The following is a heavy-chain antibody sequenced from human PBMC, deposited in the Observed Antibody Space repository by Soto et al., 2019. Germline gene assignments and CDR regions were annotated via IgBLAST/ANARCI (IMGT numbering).Heavy chain of an antibody. CDR1: GCSFSDYY. V-gene: IGHV3-11*06. D-gene: IGHD3-22*01. J-gene: IGHJ4*02. Sequence: GGSLRLSCAVSGCSFSDYYMNWIRQAPGKGLEWLSYIGSTATYTNYADSVRGRFTISRDSAKDSLYLDMNGLRAEGTAVYYCARARLVVEGRFDYWGQGTLVTVSS. CDR2: IGSTATYT. CDR3: ARARLVVEGRFDY.